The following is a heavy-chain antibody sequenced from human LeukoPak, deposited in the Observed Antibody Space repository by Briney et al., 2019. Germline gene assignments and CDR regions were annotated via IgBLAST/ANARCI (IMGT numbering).Heavy chain of an antibody. CDR3: ARRAGAYSHPYDY. Sequence: TGGSLRLSCAASGFTFSNYSMNWVRQAPGKGLEWDSSISSRSSYIYYADSVKGRFTISRDNARNSLYLQMNSLRADDTAVYYCARRAGAYSHPYDYWGQGTLVTVSS. D-gene: IGHD4/OR15-4a*01. CDR2: ISSRSSYI. CDR1: GFTFSNYS. J-gene: IGHJ4*02. V-gene: IGHV3-21*01.